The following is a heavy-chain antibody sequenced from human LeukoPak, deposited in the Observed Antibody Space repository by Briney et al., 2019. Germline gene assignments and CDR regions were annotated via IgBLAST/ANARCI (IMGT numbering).Heavy chain of an antibody. CDR1: GFTFTSYS. V-gene: IGHV3-23*01. CDR3: AKGGKWDVTPFDY. CDR2: ISGGGGST. Sequence: GGSLRLSCAASGFTFTSYSMNWVRQAPGKGLEWVSTISGGGGSTYYADSVKGRFTISRDNSKNTLYLQVNSLRAEDMAVYYCAKGGKWDVTPFDYWGQGTLVTVSS. D-gene: IGHD1-26*01. J-gene: IGHJ4*02.